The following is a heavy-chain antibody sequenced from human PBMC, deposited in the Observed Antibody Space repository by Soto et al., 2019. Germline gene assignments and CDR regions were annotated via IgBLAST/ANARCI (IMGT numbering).Heavy chain of an antibody. V-gene: IGHV3-21*01. CDR1: GFTFSSYS. CDR3: ARSGDDNYDILTGYFID. D-gene: IGHD3-9*01. J-gene: IGHJ4*02. Sequence: EVQLVESGGGLVKPGGSLRLSCAASGFTFSSYSMNWVRQAPGKGLEWVSSISSSSSYIYYADSVKGRFTISRDNAKNSLYLQMNSLRAEDTALYYWARSGDDNYDILTGYFIDWGQGTLVTVSS. CDR2: ISSSSSYI.